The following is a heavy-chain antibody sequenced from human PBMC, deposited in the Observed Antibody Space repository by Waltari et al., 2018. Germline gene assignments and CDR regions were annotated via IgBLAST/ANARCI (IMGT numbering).Heavy chain of an antibody. V-gene: IGHV1-69*02. Sequence: QVQLVQSGAEVKKPGSSVKVSCKASGGTFSSYAISWVRQAPGQGLEWMGRIIPIFGKANYAQKFQGRVTITADKSTSTAYMELSSLRSEDTAVYYCASLSYGDYSFGDAFDIWGQGTMVTVSS. J-gene: IGHJ3*02. CDR1: GGTFSSYA. CDR2: IIPIFGKA. D-gene: IGHD4-17*01. CDR3: ASLSYGDYSFGDAFDI.